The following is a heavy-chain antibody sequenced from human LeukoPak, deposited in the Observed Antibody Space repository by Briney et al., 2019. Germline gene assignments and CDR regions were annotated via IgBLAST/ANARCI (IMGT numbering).Heavy chain of an antibody. CDR2: IWYDGSNE. Sequence: GRSLRLSCEASGSTFSSYGMHWVRQAPGKGLEWLAVIWYDGSNENYADSVKGRFTISRDNSKNTLYLQMNSLRVEDTAVYYCARERYSASFDSWGQGTLVTVSS. J-gene: IGHJ4*02. CDR3: ARERYSASFDS. D-gene: IGHD6-13*01. V-gene: IGHV3-33*01. CDR1: GSTFSSYG.